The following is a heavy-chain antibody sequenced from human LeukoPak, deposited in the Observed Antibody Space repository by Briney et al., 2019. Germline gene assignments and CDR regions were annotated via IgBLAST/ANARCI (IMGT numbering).Heavy chain of an antibody. J-gene: IGHJ4*02. CDR1: GFTFSSYA. Sequence: ALRLSCAASGFTFSSYAMHWVRQAPGKGLEWVSSISWSGDRMGYADAVKGRFTISRDNAKNSLFLQMNSLRVEDTALYYCAKDLGGSATTVWGQGTLVTVSS. D-gene: IGHD2-2*01. CDR2: ISWSGDRM. CDR3: AKDLGGSATTV. V-gene: IGHV3-9*01.